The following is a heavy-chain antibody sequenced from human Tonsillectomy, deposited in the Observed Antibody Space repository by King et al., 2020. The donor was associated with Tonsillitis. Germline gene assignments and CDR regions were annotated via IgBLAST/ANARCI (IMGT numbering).Heavy chain of an antibody. D-gene: IGHD3-22*01. V-gene: IGHV1-18*01. Sequence: QLVQSGAEVKKPGASVKVSCKASGYTFTSYGIIWVRQAPGQGLEWMGWISGYNGNTNYAQKFPGRVTMTTDTSTSTAYMALGSLRSDDTAVYYCARDALSFMIVLSDSYYYMDVWGKGTTVTVSS. CDR2: ISGYNGNT. CDR1: GYTFTSYG. J-gene: IGHJ6*03. CDR3: ARDALSFMIVLSDSYYYMDV.